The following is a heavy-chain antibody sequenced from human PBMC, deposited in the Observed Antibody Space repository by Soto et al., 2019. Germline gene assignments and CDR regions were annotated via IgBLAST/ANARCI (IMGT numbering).Heavy chain of an antibody. V-gene: IGHV4-61*01. J-gene: IGHJ5*02. D-gene: IGHD3-10*01. CDR2: VYYSGST. Sequence: QVQLQESGPGLVKPSETLSLICSVSGGSVSTTRYYWSWIRQPPGKGLEWLGYVYYSGSTNYNPSLNSRVTISIDTSKNQFSLNLTSVTAADTAVYYCARDRGIWSWFDPWGQGTLVTVSS. CDR1: GGSVSTTRYY. CDR3: ARDRGIWSWFDP.